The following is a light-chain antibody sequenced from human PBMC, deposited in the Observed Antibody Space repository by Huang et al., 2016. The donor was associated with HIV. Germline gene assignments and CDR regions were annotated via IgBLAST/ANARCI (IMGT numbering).Light chain of an antibody. V-gene: IGKV1-39*01. J-gene: IGKJ1*01. Sequence: DIQMTQSPSSLSASVVDKVTITFRASQTINSYLHRYQQKPGKAPQLLIYAASNLQSGGPSRFSGGGSGTDFTLTISSLQPEDFATYYCQQTYSSPRTFGQGTKVDIK. CDR2: AAS. CDR3: QQTYSSPRT. CDR1: QTINSY.